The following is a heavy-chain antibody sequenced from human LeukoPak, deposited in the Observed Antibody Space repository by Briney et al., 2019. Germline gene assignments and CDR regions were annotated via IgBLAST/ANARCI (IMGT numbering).Heavy chain of an antibody. V-gene: IGHV4-59*08. CDR1: GGSISSYY. CDR2: IYYSGST. J-gene: IGHJ5*02. Sequence: SETLSLTCTVSGGSISSYYWSWIRQPPGKGLEWIGYIYYSGSTNYNPSLKSRVTISVDTSKNQFSLKLSSVTAADTAVYYCARRRIVLLWFGEQITEVWFDPWGQGTLVTVSS. D-gene: IGHD3-10*01. CDR3: ARRRIVLLWFGEQITEVWFDP.